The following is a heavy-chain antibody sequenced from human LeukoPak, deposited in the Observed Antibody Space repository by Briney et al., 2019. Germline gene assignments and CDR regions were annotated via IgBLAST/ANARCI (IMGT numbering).Heavy chain of an antibody. Sequence: PSQTLSLTCALSGDSVSSNRAAWPWIRQSPSRGLEWLGRTYYRTKWYNDYPVSVKSRITINPDASKNQFSLQLNSVTPEHTAVSYCAKDLSLAFVNWGQGILVTVSS. D-gene: IGHD2-15*01. CDR2: TYYRTKWYN. CDR3: AKDLSLAFVN. V-gene: IGHV6-1*01. CDR1: GDSVSSNRAA. J-gene: IGHJ4*02.